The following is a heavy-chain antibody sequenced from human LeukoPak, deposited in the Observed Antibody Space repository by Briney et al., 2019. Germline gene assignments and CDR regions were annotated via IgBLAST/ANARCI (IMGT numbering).Heavy chain of an antibody. CDR2: ISSSGSTI. V-gene: IGHV3-11*01. J-gene: IGHJ3*02. D-gene: IGHD3-22*01. Sequence: LSLTCTVSGGSISSSSYYWGWIRQPPGKGLEWVSYISSSGSTIYYADSVKGRFTISRDNAKNSLYLQMNSLRAEDTAVYYCARDPAMGMIVNGAFDIWGQGTMVTVSS. CDR1: GGSISSSSYY. CDR3: ARDPAMGMIVNGAFDI.